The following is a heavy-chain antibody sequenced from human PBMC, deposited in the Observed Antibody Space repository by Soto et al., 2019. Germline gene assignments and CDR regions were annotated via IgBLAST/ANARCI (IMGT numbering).Heavy chain of an antibody. D-gene: IGHD2-2*01. Sequence: SETLCLTCTVSGGSISSYYWSWIRQPPGKGLEWIGYIYYSGSTNYNPSLKSRVTISVDTSKNQFSLKLSSVTAADTAVYYCARGPVVPAASPGGGLYYYYMDVWGKGTTVTVSS. CDR2: IYYSGST. V-gene: IGHV4-59*08. CDR3: ARGPVVPAASPGGGLYYYYMDV. CDR1: GGSISSYY. J-gene: IGHJ6*03.